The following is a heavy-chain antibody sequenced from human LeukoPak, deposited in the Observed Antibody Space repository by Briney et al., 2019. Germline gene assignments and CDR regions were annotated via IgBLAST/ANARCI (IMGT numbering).Heavy chain of an antibody. CDR2: ISAYNGNT. J-gene: IGHJ4*02. V-gene: IGHV1-18*01. Sequence: ASVKVSCKASGYTFTSYDINWVRQATGQGLEWMGWISAYNGNTNYAQKLQGRVTMTTDTSTSTAYMELRSLRSDDTAVYYCARLDYYDSSGYYYSSPPDYWGQGTLVTVSS. CDR1: GYTFTSYD. CDR3: ARLDYYDSSGYYYSSPPDY. D-gene: IGHD3-22*01.